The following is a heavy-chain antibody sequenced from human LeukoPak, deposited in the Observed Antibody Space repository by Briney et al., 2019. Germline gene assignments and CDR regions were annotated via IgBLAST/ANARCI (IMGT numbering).Heavy chain of an antibody. CDR1: GFTFSSYI. V-gene: IGHV3-21*01. CDR2: ISSSSSYI. D-gene: IGHD6-13*01. Sequence: GGSLRLSCAASGFTFSSYIMNWVRQAPGKGLEWVSSISSSSSYIYYADSVKGRFTISRDNAKNSLYLQMNSLRAEDTAVYYCARSFHSSSWYFDYWGQGTLVTVSS. J-gene: IGHJ4*02. CDR3: ARSFHSSSWYFDY.